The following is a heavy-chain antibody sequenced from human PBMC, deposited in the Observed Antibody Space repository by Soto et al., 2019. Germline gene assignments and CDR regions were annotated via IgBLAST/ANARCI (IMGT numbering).Heavy chain of an antibody. D-gene: IGHD5-12*01. CDR1: GFTVSTYD. V-gene: IGHV3-53*01. CDR3: VRVLYDSGVVDF. Sequence: QLVESGGGLFQAGGSTRLSCLVSGFTVSTYDMAWVRQAPGKGLEWASVIQSGGATYYPDSAQGRFTISRDNSKNTVYLQMSSLRMEDTGVYSCVRVLYDSGVVDFWGQGSLITV. J-gene: IGHJ4*02. CDR2: IQSGGAT.